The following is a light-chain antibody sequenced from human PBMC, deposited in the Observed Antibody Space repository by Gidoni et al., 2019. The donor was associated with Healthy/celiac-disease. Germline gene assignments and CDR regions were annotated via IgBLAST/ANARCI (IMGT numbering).Light chain of an antibody. J-gene: IGKJ4*02. CDR2: DAS. Sequence: EIVLTQSPATLSLSPGERATLSCGASQSVSSSYLAWYQQKPGLAPTLLIYDASSRATGIPDRFSGGGSGADYTLTISRREPEDFAVYYCQQYGSSPGTFGGGTKVEIK. CDR1: QSVSSSY. CDR3: QQYGSSPGT. V-gene: IGKV3D-20*01.